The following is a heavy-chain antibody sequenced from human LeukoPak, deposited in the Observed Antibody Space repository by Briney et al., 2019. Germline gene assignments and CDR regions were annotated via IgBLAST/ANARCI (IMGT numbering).Heavy chain of an antibody. CDR3: ATPLDYYDRSGYHQGGD. D-gene: IGHD3-22*01. J-gene: IGHJ4*02. CDR2: INSDGSST. V-gene: IGHV3-74*01. CDR1: GFTFSSYW. Sequence: GGSLRLSCAASGFTFSSYWMHWVRQAPGKGLVWVSRINSDGSSTSYADSVKGRFTVSRDNAKNTLYLQMNSLRAEDTAVYYCATPLDYYDRSGYHQGGDWGQGTLVTVSS.